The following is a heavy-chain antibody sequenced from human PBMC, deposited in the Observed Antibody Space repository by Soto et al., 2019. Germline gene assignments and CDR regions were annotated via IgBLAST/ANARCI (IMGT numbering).Heavy chain of an antibody. J-gene: IGHJ4*03. CDR1: GGSVRAPDW. D-gene: IGHD1-1*01. CDR2: VHISGHS. CDR3: ARVRQGCSANNCYFDH. V-gene: IGHV4-4*02. Sequence: SETLSLTCTLSGGSVRAPDWWNWVRQSPDKGLEWIAEVHISGHSNYNPSLRSRVSVSIDSAKNQFYLNLNSVTAADTAIYYCARVRQGCSANNCYFDHWGQGTQFTVSS.